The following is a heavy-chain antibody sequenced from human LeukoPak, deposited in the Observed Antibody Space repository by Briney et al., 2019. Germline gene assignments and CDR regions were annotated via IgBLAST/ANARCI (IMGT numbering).Heavy chain of an antibody. CDR2: IYYSGST. D-gene: IGHD3-22*01. V-gene: IGHV4-59*01. CDR1: GGSISSYY. Sequence: PSETLSLTCTVSGGSISSYYWSWIRQPPGKGLEWIGYIYYSGSTNYNPSLKSRVTISVDTSKNQFSLKLSSVTAADTAVYYCARMYYYDSSGTPGYFDYWGQGTLVTVSS. CDR3: ARMYYYDSSGTPGYFDY. J-gene: IGHJ4*02.